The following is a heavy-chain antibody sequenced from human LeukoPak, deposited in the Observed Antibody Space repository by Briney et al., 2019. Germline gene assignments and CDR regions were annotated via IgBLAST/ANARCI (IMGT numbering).Heavy chain of an antibody. Sequence: GGSLRLSCAASGFTFSDYYMSWIRQAPGKGLEWVSAISGSGGSTYYADSVKGRFTISRDNSRNTLYLQMNSLRAEDTAVYYCAKARAPSIAVANYYFDYWGQGTLVTVSS. D-gene: IGHD6-19*01. V-gene: IGHV3-23*01. CDR2: ISGSGGST. CDR1: GFTFSDYY. J-gene: IGHJ4*02. CDR3: AKARAPSIAVANYYFDY.